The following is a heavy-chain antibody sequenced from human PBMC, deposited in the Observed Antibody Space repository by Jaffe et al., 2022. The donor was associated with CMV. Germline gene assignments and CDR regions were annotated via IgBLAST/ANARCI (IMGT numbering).Heavy chain of an antibody. V-gene: IGHV4-34*01. J-gene: IGHJ5*02. D-gene: IGHD2-2*01. Sequence: QVQLQQWGAGLLKPSETLSLTCAVYGGSFSGYYWSWIRQPPGKGLEWIGEINHSGSTNYNPSLKSRVTISVDTSKNQFSLKLSSVTAADTAVYYCARGYCSSTSCYRGWFDPWGQGTLVTVSS. CDR2: INHSGST. CDR1: GGSFSGYY. CDR3: ARGYCSSTSCYRGWFDP.